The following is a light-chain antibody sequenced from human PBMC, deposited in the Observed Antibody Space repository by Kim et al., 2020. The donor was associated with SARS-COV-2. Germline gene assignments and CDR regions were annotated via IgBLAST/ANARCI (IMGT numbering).Light chain of an antibody. CDR3: ATWDDSLSRVV. Sequence: QSVLTQAPSASGTPGQRVNIACSGSMSNIGKNPVSWYQHGPGTAPKLLIYGTDERPSGVPDRFSGSKSGTSASLAISGLRSEDEADYYCATWDDSLSRVVFGGGTQLTVL. CDR2: GTD. CDR1: MSNIGKNP. J-gene: IGLJ3*02. V-gene: IGLV1-47*01.